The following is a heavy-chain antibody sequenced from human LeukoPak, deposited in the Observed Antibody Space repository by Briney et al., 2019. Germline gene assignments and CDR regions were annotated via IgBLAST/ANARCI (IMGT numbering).Heavy chain of an antibody. V-gene: IGHV3-33*01. CDR3: ARGSEAAAGAFDY. J-gene: IGHJ4*02. Sequence: GRSLRLSCAASGLTFRSYGMHWVRQAPGKGLEWVAIVWYDGNNKYYADSVKGRFTVSRDNSKDTVSLQLNSLRAEDTAVYYCARGSEAAAGAFDYWGQGALVTVPS. CDR2: VWYDGNNK. CDR1: GLTFRSYG. D-gene: IGHD6-13*01.